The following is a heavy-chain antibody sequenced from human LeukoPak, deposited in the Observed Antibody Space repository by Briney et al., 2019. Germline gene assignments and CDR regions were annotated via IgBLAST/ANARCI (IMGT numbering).Heavy chain of an antibody. V-gene: IGHV4-59*01. CDR2: IYDSGST. Sequence: SETLSVTCTISGGSISSYCWSWTRQPPGKGLEWIGYIYDSGSTNYNPSLKSRVTISVDTSKNQFSLKLSSVTAADTAVYYCASYPISAVGVFDYWGQGTLVTVSS. J-gene: IGHJ4*02. CDR1: GGSISSYC. CDR3: ASYPISAVGVFDY. D-gene: IGHD6-13*01.